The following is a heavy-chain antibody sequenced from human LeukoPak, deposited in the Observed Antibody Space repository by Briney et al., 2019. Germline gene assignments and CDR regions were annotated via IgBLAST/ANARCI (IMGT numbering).Heavy chain of an antibody. Sequence: GASVKVSCKASGYTFNNYAMHWVRQAPGQGLEWMGWINTKTGTPTYAPGFTGRFVFLLDTSDSTAYLQISSLKADDAAVYYCARGGEGLVAPSYWGQGTLVTVSS. J-gene: IGHJ4*02. CDR2: INTKTGTP. CDR3: ARGGEGLVAPSY. V-gene: IGHV7-4-1*02. D-gene: IGHD3-16*01. CDR1: GYTFNNYA.